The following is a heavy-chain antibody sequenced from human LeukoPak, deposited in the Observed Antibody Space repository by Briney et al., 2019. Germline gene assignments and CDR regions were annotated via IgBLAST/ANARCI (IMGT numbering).Heavy chain of an antibody. V-gene: IGHV1-24*01. Sequence: GASVKVSCKVSGYTLTELSMHWVRQAPGKGLEWMGGFDPGDGETIYAQKFQGRVTMTEDTSTDTAYMELSRLRSDDTAVYYCARLRYCSGGSCYPFDYWGQGTLVTVSS. D-gene: IGHD2-15*01. CDR3: ARLRYCSGGSCYPFDY. CDR2: FDPGDGET. CDR1: GYTLTELS. J-gene: IGHJ4*02.